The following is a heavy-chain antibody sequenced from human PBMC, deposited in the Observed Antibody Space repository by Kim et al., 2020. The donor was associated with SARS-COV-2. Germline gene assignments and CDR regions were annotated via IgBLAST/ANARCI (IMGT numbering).Heavy chain of an antibody. CDR3: AKESYYDFWSGQRAFGGMDV. D-gene: IGHD3-3*01. CDR1: GFTFSSYG. Sequence: GGSLRLSCAASGFTFSSYGMHWVRQAPGKGLEWVAVISYDGSNKYYADSVKGRFTISRDNSKNTLYLQMNSLRAEDTAVYYCAKESYYDFWSGQRAFGGMDVWGQGTTVTVSS. CDR2: ISYDGSNK. V-gene: IGHV3-30*18. J-gene: IGHJ6*02.